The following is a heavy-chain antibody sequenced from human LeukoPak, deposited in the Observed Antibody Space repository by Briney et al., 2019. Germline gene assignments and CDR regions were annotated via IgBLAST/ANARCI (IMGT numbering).Heavy chain of an antibody. CDR1: GDSISNFY. CDR2: IFYGRGV. D-gene: IGHD4-23*01. Sequence: SETLSLTCTVSGDSISNFYWSWIRQPPGKTLEWVGIIFYGRGVNYNPSLMSRVIMSVDTSKNQIYLKLNSVTAADTAVYYCARQSGQGVNSSLNIDVWGTGTPVTVSS. V-gene: IGHV4-59*01. CDR3: ARQSGQGVNSSLNIDV. J-gene: IGHJ6*03.